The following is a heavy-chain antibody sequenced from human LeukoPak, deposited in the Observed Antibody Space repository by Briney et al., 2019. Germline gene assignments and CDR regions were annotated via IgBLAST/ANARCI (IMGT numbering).Heavy chain of an antibody. J-gene: IGHJ5*02. CDR1: GGSISSSSYY. Sequence: NPSETLSLTCTVSGGSISSSSYYWGWIRQPPGKGLEWIGSIYYSGSTYYNPSLKSRVTISVDTSKNQFSLKLSSVTAADTAVYYCARDRVEMATIFPTGWFDPWGQGTLVTVSS. CDR2: IYYSGST. CDR3: ARDRVEMATIFPTGWFDP. V-gene: IGHV4-39*07. D-gene: IGHD5-24*01.